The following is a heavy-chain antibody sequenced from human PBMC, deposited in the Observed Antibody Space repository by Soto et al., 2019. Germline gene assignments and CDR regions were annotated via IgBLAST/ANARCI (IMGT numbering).Heavy chain of an antibody. CDR1: GFTFSSYA. D-gene: IGHD3-22*01. J-gene: IGHJ3*02. Sequence: PGGSLRLSCAASGFTFSSYAMHWVRQAPGKGLEWVAVISYDGSNKYYADSVKGRFTISRDNSKNTLYLQMNSLRAEDTAVYYCARGLPSITMIVVVITPPGAFDIWGQGTMVTVSS. V-gene: IGHV3-30-3*01. CDR3: ARGLPSITMIVVVITPPGAFDI. CDR2: ISYDGSNK.